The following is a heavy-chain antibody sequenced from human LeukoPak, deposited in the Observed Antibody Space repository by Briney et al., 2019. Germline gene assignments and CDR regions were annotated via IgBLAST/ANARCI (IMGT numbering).Heavy chain of an antibody. Sequence: SETLSLTCTVSGGSISSYYWSWIRQPPGKGLEWIGYIYYSGSTNYNPSLKRRVTISVDTSKNQFSLKLSSVTAADTAVYYCARALYSGSWGIWGQGTMVTVSS. CDR1: GGSISSYY. CDR2: IYYSGST. J-gene: IGHJ3*02. V-gene: IGHV4-59*01. D-gene: IGHD1-26*01. CDR3: ARALYSGSWGI.